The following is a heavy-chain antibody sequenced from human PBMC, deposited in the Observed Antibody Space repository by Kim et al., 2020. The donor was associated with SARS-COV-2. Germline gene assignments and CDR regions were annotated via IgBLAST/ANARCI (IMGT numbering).Heavy chain of an antibody. J-gene: IGHJ3*01. V-gene: IGHV4-4*09. CDR3: ARRFDV. CDR2: IFASGRT. Sequence: IFASGRTTYNPSLRSRVTISIDRSGTQVSLRLASVTAADTAVYYCARRFDVWGQGMLVTVSS.